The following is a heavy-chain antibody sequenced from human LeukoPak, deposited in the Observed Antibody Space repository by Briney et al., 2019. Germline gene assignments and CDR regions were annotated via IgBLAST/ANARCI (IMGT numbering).Heavy chain of an antibody. CDR1: GYTFTSYG. Sequence: ASVKVSCKASGYTFTSYGISWVRQAPGHGLEWMGWISAYSGNTNYAQKLQGRVTMTTETSTSTAYMELRSLRSDDTAVYYCARDEGWDLARWFVPGGEGTRVSVSS. D-gene: IGHD6-19*01. J-gene: IGHJ5*02. CDR2: ISAYSGNT. CDR3: ARDEGWDLARWFVP. V-gene: IGHV1-18*01.